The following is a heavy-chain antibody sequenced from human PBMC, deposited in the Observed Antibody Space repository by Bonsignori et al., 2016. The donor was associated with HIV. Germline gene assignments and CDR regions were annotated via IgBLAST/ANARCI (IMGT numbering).Heavy chain of an antibody. CDR1: GFTFSDSG. CDR3: AKNYYDSKAYDY. CDR2: IGGSGSTT. D-gene: IGHD3-22*01. V-gene: IGHV3-23*01. J-gene: IGHJ4*02. Sequence: EVQLLDSGGGLVQPGGSLRLSCAASGFTFSDSGMTWVRQAPGKGLEWVSAIGGSGSTTYYSDSVKGRFTISRDNSKNTLYLQMNSLRAEDTAIYYCAKNYYDSKAYDYWGQGTLV.